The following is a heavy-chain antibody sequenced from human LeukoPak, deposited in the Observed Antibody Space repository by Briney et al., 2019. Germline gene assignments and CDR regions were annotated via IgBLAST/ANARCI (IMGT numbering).Heavy chain of an antibody. CDR2: ITGSDGSS. D-gene: IGHD3-9*01. Sequence: GTSLRLSCVASGFTFTNYAMSWVRQAPGKGLEWVSAITGSDGSSYYTDSVKGRFTIPRDNSKNTLYLQVNSLRAEDTAVYYCAKWGDYDLLTGYYVPDYWGQGTLVTVSS. J-gene: IGHJ4*02. CDR3: AKWGDYDLLTGYYVPDY. V-gene: IGHV3-23*01. CDR1: GFTFTNYA.